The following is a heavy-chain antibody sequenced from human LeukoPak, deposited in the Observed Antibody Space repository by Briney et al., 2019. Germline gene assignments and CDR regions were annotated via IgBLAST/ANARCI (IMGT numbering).Heavy chain of an antibody. CDR1: GGSFSGYY. CDR3: ARVAARHSRYFQH. V-gene: IGHV4-34*01. J-gene: IGHJ1*01. D-gene: IGHD6-6*01. CDR2: INHSGST. Sequence: PSETLSLTCAVYGGSFSGYYWSWIRQPPGKGLEWIGEINHSGSTNYNPSLKSRVTISVDTSKNQFSLKLSSVTAADTAVYYCARVAARHSRYFQHWGQGTLVTVSS.